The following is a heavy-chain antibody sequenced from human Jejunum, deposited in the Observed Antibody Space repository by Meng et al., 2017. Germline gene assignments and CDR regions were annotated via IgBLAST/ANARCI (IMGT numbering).Heavy chain of an antibody. J-gene: IGHJ4*02. CDR1: GFTFTTYW. CDR2: ISTDGSTA. CDR3: GRGGYTSGLDY. D-gene: IGHD6-19*01. Sequence: ESLKISCEVSGFTFTTYWMHWVRQSPGKGLVWVSDISTDGSTAIYAESGRGRFTISRDNAKNTLYLQMNSLRPEDTAVYFCGRGGYTSGLDYWGQGTLVTVSS. V-gene: IGHV3-74*01.